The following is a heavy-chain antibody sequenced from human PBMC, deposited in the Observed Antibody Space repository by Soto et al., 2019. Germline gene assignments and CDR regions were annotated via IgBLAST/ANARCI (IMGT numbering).Heavy chain of an antibody. CDR2: MLYDGSNT. Sequence: GGSLRLSCAASGFTFSSYGMHWVRQAPGKGLEWVAVMLYDGSNTYYTDSVKGRFTISRDNSKNTLHLQMNSLRAEDTAVYYCARGSHYTGRPQDGFEIWGKGKMVTVS. J-gene: IGHJ3*02. CDR1: GFTFSSYG. CDR3: ARGSHYTGRPQDGFEI. V-gene: IGHV3-33*05. D-gene: IGHD3-3*01.